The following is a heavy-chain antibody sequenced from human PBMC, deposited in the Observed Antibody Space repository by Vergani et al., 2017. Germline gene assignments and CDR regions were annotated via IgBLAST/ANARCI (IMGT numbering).Heavy chain of an antibody. CDR1: GFTFSSYA. Sequence: QVQLVESGGGVVQPGRSLRLSCAASGFTFSSYAMHWVRQAPGKGLEWVAVISYDGSNKYYADSVKGRFTISRDNSKNTLYLQMNSLRAEDTAVYYCAKSIGSGSYYNGLGVWGQGTTVTVSS. V-gene: IGHV3-30-3*02. J-gene: IGHJ6*02. CDR3: AKSIGSGSYYNGLGV. D-gene: IGHD3-10*01. CDR2: ISYDGSNK.